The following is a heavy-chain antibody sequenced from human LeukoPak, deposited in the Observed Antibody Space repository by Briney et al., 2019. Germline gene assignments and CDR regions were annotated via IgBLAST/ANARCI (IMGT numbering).Heavy chain of an antibody. CDR1: GYTFTSYA. CDR2: INAGNGNT. Sequence: ASVKVSCKASGYTFTSYAMHWVCQAPGQRLEWMGWINAGNGNTKYSQKFQGRVTITRDTSASTAYMELSSLRSEDTAVYYCAKLLPYYYGMDVWGQGTTVTVSS. D-gene: IGHD1-26*01. J-gene: IGHJ6*02. CDR3: AKLLPYYYGMDV. V-gene: IGHV1-3*01.